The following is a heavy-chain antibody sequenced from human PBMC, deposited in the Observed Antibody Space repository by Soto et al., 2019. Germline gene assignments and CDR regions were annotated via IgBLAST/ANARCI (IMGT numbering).Heavy chain of an antibody. CDR1: GYTFTSYG. Sequence: ASVKVSCKASGYTFTSYGISWVRQAPGQGLEWMGWISAYNGNTNYAQKLQGRVTMTTDTSTSTAHMELRSLRSDDTAVYYCAREPPDLFPYYFDYWGQGTLVTVSS. J-gene: IGHJ4*02. CDR2: ISAYNGNT. CDR3: AREPPDLFPYYFDY. V-gene: IGHV1-18*01.